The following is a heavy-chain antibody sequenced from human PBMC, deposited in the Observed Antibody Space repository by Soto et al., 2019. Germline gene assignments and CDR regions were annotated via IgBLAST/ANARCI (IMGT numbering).Heavy chain of an antibody. J-gene: IGHJ5*02. CDR2: ITGSSGRT. V-gene: IGHV3-23*01. Sequence: RRLSCAAAGFTFSSYSMSWVRQAPGKGLKWVSAITGSSGRTYYTDSVMGRFTTSRDNSNNTLYPQMTRLRAEETAVYYLGKNENNCNYERFDPWGQGTLVTVSS. CDR1: GFTFSSYS. CDR3: GKNENNCNYERFDP. D-gene: IGHD1-7*01.